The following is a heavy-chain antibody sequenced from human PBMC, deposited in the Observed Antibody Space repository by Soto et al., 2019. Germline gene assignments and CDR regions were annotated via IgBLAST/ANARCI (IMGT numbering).Heavy chain of an antibody. D-gene: IGHD3-22*01. CDR1: GGSFSGYY. V-gene: IGHV4-34*01. CDR3: ARGENLNNYYDSSGHDY. CDR2: INHSGST. J-gene: IGHJ4*02. Sequence: SETLSLTCAVYGGSFSGYYWSWIRQPPGKGLEWIGEINHSGSTNHNPSLKSRVTISVGTSKNQFSLKLSSVTAADTAVYYCARGENLNNYYDSSGHDYWGQGTLVTVSS.